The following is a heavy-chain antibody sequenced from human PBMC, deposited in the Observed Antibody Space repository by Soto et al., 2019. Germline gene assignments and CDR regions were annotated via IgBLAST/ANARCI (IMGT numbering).Heavy chain of an antibody. CDR1: GGTFSSYS. D-gene: IGHD3-10*01. V-gene: IGHV1-69*01. Sequence: QVHLVQSGAEVKKPGSSVRVSCKTSGGTFSSYSFTWVRQAPGQGLEWMGEIIPILNTANFAQKFQSRVTITAHEPTSPVYMHLSSLSPDDTALYYCARVDYDSTYGFYYYGLDVWGPGTTVTVSS. CDR3: ARVDYDSTYGFYYYGLDV. J-gene: IGHJ6*02. CDR2: IIPILNTA.